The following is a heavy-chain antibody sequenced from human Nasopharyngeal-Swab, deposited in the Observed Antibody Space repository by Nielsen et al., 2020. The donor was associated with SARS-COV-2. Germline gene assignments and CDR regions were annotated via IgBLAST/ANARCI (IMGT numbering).Heavy chain of an antibody. CDR3: ARDCFFDGSDSSVIDH. Sequence: ASVTVSCKASGYTFHSHYMHWVRQAPGQGPEWMGIINPSGGGTSYAQKFQGRVTMTSDMSTTTVYMELSSLRSEDTAVYYCARDCFFDGSDSSVIDHWGQGTSVTVSS. D-gene: IGHD1-26*01. CDR1: GYTFHSHY. CDR2: INPSGGGT. V-gene: IGHV1-46*02. J-gene: IGHJ4*02.